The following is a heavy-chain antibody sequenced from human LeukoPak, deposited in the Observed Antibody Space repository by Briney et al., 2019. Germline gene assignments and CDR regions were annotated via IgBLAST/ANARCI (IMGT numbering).Heavy chain of an antibody. Sequence: PGGSLRLSCAASGFTFSSHWMHWVRQAPGKGLVWVSRINSDGSSTSYADSVKGRFTISRDNAKNTLYLQMNSLRAEDMAVYYCARDDPWLAVDYWGQGTLVTVSS. V-gene: IGHV3-74*01. CDR2: INSDGSST. CDR3: ARDDPWLAVDY. CDR1: GFTFSSHW. D-gene: IGHD6-19*01. J-gene: IGHJ4*02.